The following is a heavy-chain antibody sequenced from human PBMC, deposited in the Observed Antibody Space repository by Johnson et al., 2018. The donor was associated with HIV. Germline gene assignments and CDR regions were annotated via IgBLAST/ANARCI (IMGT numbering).Heavy chain of an antibody. J-gene: IGHJ3*02. Sequence: VQLVESGGGLVQPGRSLRLSCAASGFTFDDYAMHWVRQAPGKGLEWVSGISWNSGSIVYADSVKGRFTISRDNAKNSLYLQMNSLRAEDTALYYCAKAIAARPSGAFDIWGQGTMVTVSS. CDR2: ISWNSGSI. V-gene: IGHV3-9*01. D-gene: IGHD6-6*01. CDR3: AKAIAARPSGAFDI. CDR1: GFTFDDYA.